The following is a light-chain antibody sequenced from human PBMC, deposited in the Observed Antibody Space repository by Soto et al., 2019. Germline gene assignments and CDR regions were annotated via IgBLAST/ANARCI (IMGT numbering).Light chain of an antibody. CDR2: GAS. J-gene: IGKJ3*01. CDR3: QQTYSYPT. Sequence: DIHMTQSPSTLSASVGDRVTITCRASQSITTYLNWYQHKSGQAPKILISGASTLQSGVPSRFSGSGSGTDFTLTISNLQPEDFATYYCQQTYSYPTFGPGTKLDV. CDR1: QSITTY. V-gene: IGKV1-39*01.